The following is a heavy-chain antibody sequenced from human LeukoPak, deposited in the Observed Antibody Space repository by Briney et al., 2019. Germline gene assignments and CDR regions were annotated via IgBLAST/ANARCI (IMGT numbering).Heavy chain of an antibody. D-gene: IGHD1-14*01. V-gene: IGHV4-4*07. J-gene: IGHJ6*03. Sequence: SETLSLTCTVSGGSISSYYWSWIRQPAGKGLEWIGRICTGGSTIYNPSLKSRVTMSVDTSKNQFSLKLSSVTAADTAVYYCARGRYESTRLSAYYYYYMDVWGKGTTVTVSS. CDR1: GGSISSYY. CDR3: ARGRYESTRLSAYYYYYMDV. CDR2: ICTGGST.